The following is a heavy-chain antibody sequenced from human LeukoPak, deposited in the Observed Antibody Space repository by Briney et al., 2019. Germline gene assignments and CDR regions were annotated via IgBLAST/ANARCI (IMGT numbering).Heavy chain of an antibody. V-gene: IGHV4-4*07. CDR3: ARSCDSSGYYLFDL. J-gene: IGHJ2*01. CDR1: GGSISNYY. CDR2: IYASGST. D-gene: IGHD3-22*01. Sequence: SETLSLTCTVSGGSISNYYWSWVRQPAGKGLEWIGRIYASGSTNYNPSLRSRVTMSVDTSKNQFSLRLNSVTAADTAVYYCARSCDSSGYYLFDLWGRGTLVTVSS.